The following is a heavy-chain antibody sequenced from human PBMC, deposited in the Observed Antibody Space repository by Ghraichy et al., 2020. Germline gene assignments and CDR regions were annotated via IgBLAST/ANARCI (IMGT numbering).Heavy chain of an antibody. CDR1: SDSITSDY. CDR2: IHYRGTT. Sequence: SETLSLTCTVSSDSITSDYWSWIRQPPGKELEWIGYIHYRGTTNYNPSLESRVTILIDTSKTQFSLKLSSVTAADSALYYCASGVNFDVFNSWGQGTLVTVSS. V-gene: IGHV4-59*08. D-gene: IGHD3-10*02. CDR3: ASGVNFDVFNS. J-gene: IGHJ4*02.